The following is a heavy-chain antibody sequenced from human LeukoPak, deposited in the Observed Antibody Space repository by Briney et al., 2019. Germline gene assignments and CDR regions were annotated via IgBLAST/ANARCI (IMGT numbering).Heavy chain of an antibody. CDR2: ISAYNGNI. Sequence: ASVKVSCKASGYTFTNYGSNWVRQAPGQGLEWMGWISAYNGNINYAQKCQGRITMTTDTSTNTAYMELRSLRSDDTAVYYCARHGFSSGWYYLDYWGQGTLVTVSS. CDR3: ARHGFSSGWYYLDY. V-gene: IGHV1-18*01. CDR1: GYTFTNYG. J-gene: IGHJ4*02. D-gene: IGHD6-19*01.